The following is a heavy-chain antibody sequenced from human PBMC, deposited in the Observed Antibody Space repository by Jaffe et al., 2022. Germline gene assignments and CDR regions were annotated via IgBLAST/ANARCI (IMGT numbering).Heavy chain of an antibody. J-gene: IGHJ4*02. V-gene: IGHV7-4-1*02. Sequence: QVQLVQSGSEWKKPGASVKVSCMASGYTFTSYTMNWVRQAPGQGLEWMGWINTHTGNPTYAQGFTGRFVFSLDTSVSTAYLQISSLKPEDTAVYYCARRSAIRFPDYWGQGTLVTVSS. CDR3: ARRSAIRFPDY. CDR1: GYTFTSYT. CDR2: INTHTGNP. D-gene: IGHD2-2*01.